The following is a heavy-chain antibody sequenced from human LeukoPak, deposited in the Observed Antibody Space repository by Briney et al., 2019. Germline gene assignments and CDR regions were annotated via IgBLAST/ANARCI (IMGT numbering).Heavy chain of an antibody. D-gene: IGHD3-22*01. Sequence: PGGSLRLSCAASGFTFSSYSMNWVRQAPGKGLEWVSSISSSSSYIYYADSVKGRFTISRDNAKNSLYLHMNSLRAEDTAVYYCARDLGSSGYYYAFDYWGQGTLVTVSS. CDR2: ISSSSSYI. J-gene: IGHJ4*02. CDR1: GFTFSSYS. V-gene: IGHV3-21*01. CDR3: ARDLGSSGYYYAFDY.